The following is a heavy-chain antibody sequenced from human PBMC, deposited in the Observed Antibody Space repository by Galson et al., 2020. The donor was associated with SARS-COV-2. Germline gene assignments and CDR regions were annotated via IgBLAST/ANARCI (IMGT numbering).Heavy chain of an antibody. CDR2: IYYSGST. V-gene: IGHV4-59*13. D-gene: IGHD2-15*01. Sequence: SETLSLTCTVSGGSISSYYWSWIRQPPGKGLEWIGYIYYSGSTNYNPSLKSRVTISVDTSKNQFSLKLSSVTAADTAVYYCARSILGYCSGRSCYDYYYYYGMDVWGRGTTVTVSS. J-gene: IGHJ6*02. CDR1: GGSISSYY. CDR3: ARSILGYCSGRSCYDYYYYYGMDV.